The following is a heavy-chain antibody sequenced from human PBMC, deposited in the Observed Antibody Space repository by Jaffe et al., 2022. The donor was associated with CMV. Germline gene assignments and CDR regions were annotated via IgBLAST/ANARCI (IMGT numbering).Heavy chain of an antibody. CDR1: GFTFGDYA. Sequence: EVQLVESGGGLVKPGRSLRLSCTASGFTFGDYAMSWFRQAPGKGLEWVGFIRSKAYGGTTEYAASVKGRFTISRDDSKSIAYLQMNSLKTEDTAVYYCTRNIVVVVAATWGQGTLVTVSS. V-gene: IGHV3-49*05. CDR2: IRSKAYGGTT. J-gene: IGHJ5*02. CDR3: TRNIVVVVAAT. D-gene: IGHD2-15*01.